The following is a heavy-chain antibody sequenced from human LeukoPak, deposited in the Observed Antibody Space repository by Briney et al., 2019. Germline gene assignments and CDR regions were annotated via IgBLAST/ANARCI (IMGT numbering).Heavy chain of an antibody. V-gene: IGHV1-46*01. CDR2: INPSGGST. CDR1: GYTFTSYY. J-gene: IGHJ4*02. D-gene: IGHD3-3*01. Sequence: GASVKVSCKASGYTFTSYYMHWVRQAPGQGLEWMGIINPSGGSTSYAQKFQGRVTMTRDTSTSTVYMELSSLRAEDTAVYYCARVDGRFLELLPFDYWGQGTLVTVSS. CDR3: ARVDGRFLELLPFDY.